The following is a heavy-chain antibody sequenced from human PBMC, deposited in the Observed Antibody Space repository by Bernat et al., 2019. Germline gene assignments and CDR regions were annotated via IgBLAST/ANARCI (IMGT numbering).Heavy chain of an antibody. CDR3: ARTAAGTFDY. J-gene: IGHJ4*02. Sequence: QVQLVESGGGLVQPGGSLKLSCAASGFTFSGSAMHWVRQAPGKGLEWVAVISYDGSNKYYADSVKGRFTISRDNSKNTLYLQMNSLRAEDTAVYYCARTAAGTFDYWGQGTLVTVSS. D-gene: IGHD6-13*01. V-gene: IGHV3-30-3*01. CDR1: GFTFSGSA. CDR2: ISYDGSNK.